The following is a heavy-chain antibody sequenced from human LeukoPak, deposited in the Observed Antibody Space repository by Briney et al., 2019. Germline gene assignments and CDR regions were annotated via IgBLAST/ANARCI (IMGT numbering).Heavy chain of an antibody. CDR2: ISGTNRAI. Sequence: GGSLRLSCVGSGFNFNAYGMNWVRQAPGEGLEWLAFISGTNRAIHYADSVKGRFTITRDNAKNSLYLQMNSLRAEDTAVYYCASYSSGWSVVDYWGQGTLVTVSS. D-gene: IGHD6-19*01. V-gene: IGHV3-48*01. CDR3: ASYSSGWSVVDY. CDR1: GFNFNAYG. J-gene: IGHJ4*02.